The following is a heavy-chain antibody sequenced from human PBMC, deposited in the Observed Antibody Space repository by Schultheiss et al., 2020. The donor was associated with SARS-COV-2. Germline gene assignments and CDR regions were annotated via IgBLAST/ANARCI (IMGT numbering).Heavy chain of an antibody. CDR2: ISSSSSTI. J-gene: IGHJ3*02. V-gene: IGHV3-48*01. Sequence: GGSLRLSCAASGFTFSSYSMNWVRQAPGKGLEWVSYISSSSSTIYYADSVKGRFTISRDNSKNTLYLQMNSLRAEDTAVYYCAKDLRSVVVVPAAIEGDAFDIWGQGTMVTVSS. D-gene: IGHD2-2*02. CDR3: AKDLRSVVVVPAAIEGDAFDI. CDR1: GFTFSSYS.